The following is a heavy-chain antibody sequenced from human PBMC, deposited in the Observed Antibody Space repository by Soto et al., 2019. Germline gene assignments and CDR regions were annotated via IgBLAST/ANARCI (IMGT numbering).Heavy chain of an antibody. CDR1: GFTFSSYA. J-gene: IGHJ4*02. Sequence: QAQLVESGGGVVQPGRSLRLSCAASGFTFSSYAMHWVRQAPGKGLEWVAIMSYDGNNQYYADSVKGRFTISRDNFKNTLHLQMNSLRAEDTAVYYCAKALGELSPESFDYWGQGILVTVSS. V-gene: IGHV3-30*18. CDR3: AKALGELSPESFDY. D-gene: IGHD3-16*02. CDR2: MSYDGNNQ.